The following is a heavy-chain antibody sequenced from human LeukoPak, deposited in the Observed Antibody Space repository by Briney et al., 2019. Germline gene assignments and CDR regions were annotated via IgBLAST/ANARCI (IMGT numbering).Heavy chain of an antibody. D-gene: IGHD3-16*01. CDR3: ARGLVWRFLLDSRRDSFDI. V-gene: IGHV4-34*01. CDR1: GGSISSYY. CDR2: ISHSGTT. Sequence: SETLSLTCTVSGGSISSYYWSWIRQPPGKGLEWIGEISHSGTTTYNPSLKSRVTISIDTSKNQFSLKLRSVTAADTAVYYCARGLVWRFLLDSRRDSFDIWGQGTTITVSS. J-gene: IGHJ3*02.